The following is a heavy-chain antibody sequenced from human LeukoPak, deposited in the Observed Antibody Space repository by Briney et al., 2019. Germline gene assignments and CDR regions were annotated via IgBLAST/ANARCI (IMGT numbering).Heavy chain of an antibody. CDR3: ASAFYGDYREYFQH. V-gene: IGHV1-69*05. D-gene: IGHD4-17*01. CDR2: IIPIFGTA. Sequence: GASVKVSCKASGYTFTGYYMHWVRQAPGQGLEWMGGIIPIFGTANYAQKFQGRVTITTDESTSTAYMELSSLRSEDTAVYYCASAFYGDYREYFQHWGQGTLVTVSS. J-gene: IGHJ1*01. CDR1: GYTFTGYY.